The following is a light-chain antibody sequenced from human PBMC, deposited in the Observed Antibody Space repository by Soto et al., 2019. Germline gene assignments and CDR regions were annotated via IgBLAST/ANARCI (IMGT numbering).Light chain of an antibody. V-gene: IGLV4-69*01. CDR1: SGHSNYA. CDR2: LNSDGSH. J-gene: IGLJ2*01. CDR3: QTWGTGIRVV. Sequence: QPVLTQSPSASASLGASVKLTCTLSSGHSNYAIAWHQQQPEKGPRYLMKLNSDGSHSKGDGIPDRFSGSSSGAERYLTISSLQSEDEADYYCQTWGTGIRVVFGGGTKVTVL.